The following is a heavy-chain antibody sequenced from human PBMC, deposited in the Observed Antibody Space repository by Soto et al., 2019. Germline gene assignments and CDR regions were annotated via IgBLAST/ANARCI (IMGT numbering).Heavy chain of an antibody. D-gene: IGHD2-2*02. CDR3: ARVMGDIVVVPAAIAPRERVYYYYGMDV. V-gene: IGHV1-69*13. CDR2: IIPIFGTA. Sequence: SVKVSCKASGGTFGSYAISWVRRAPGQGLEWMGGIIPIFGTANYAQKFQGRVTITADESTSTAYMELSSLRSEDTAVYYCARVMGDIVVVPAAIAPRERVYYYYGMDVWGQGTTVTVSS. J-gene: IGHJ6*02. CDR1: GGTFGSYA.